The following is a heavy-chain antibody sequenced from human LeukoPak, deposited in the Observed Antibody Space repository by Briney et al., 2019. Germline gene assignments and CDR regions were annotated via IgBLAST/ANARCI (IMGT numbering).Heavy chain of an antibody. V-gene: IGHV4-34*01. CDR3: ARVTVVVVAASYYFDY. J-gene: IGHJ4*02. D-gene: IGHD2-15*01. CDR1: GGSFGGYY. Sequence: PSETLSLTCAVYGGSFGGYYWSWIRQPPGKGLEWIGEIDHSGSTNYNPSLKSRVTISVDTSKNQFSLKLSSVTAADTAVYYCARVTVVVVAASYYFDYWGQGTLVTVSS. CDR2: IDHSGST.